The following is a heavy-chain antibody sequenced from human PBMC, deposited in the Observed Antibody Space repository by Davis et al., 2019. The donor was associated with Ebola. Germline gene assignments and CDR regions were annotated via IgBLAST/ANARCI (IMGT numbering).Heavy chain of an antibody. D-gene: IGHD5/OR15-5a*01. Sequence: PGGSLRLSCSSSGFSLSDYEMNWVRQAPGKGLEWVSYISVRGDNYYYADSVKGRFTISRDNAKNSVYLQMNSLRAEDTAVYYCARDVYHMDVWGQGTTVTVSS. CDR1: GFSLSDYE. CDR2: ISVRGDNY. CDR3: ARDVYHMDV. J-gene: IGHJ6*02. V-gene: IGHV3-48*03.